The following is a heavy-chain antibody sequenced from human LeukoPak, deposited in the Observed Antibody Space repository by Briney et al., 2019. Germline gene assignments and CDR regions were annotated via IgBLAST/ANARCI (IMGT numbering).Heavy chain of an antibody. CDR3: ARGGHSYGYFGY. CDR1: GGTFSSYA. D-gene: IGHD5-18*01. V-gene: IGHV1-69*04. Sequence: ASVKVFCKASGGTFSSYAISWVRQAPGQGLEWMGRIIPILGIANYAQKFQGRVTITADKSTSTAYMELSSLRSEDTAVYYCARGGHSYGYFGYWGQGTLVTVSS. J-gene: IGHJ4*02. CDR2: IIPILGIA.